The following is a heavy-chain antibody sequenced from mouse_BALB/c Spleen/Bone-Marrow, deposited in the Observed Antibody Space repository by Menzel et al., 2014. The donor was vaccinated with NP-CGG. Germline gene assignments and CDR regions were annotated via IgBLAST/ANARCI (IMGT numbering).Heavy chain of an antibody. CDR2: IYPGDGDT. CDR1: GYAFSSSR. J-gene: IGHJ3*01. Sequence: VQGVESGPELVKPGASVKISCKASGYAFSSSRMNWVKQRPGQGLEWIGRIYPGDGDTNYNGKFKGKATLTADKSSSTAYMQLSSLTSVDSAVYFCARGRDWDAWFAYWGQGTLVTVSA. D-gene: IGHD4-1*01. V-gene: IGHV1-82*01. CDR3: ARGRDWDAWFAY.